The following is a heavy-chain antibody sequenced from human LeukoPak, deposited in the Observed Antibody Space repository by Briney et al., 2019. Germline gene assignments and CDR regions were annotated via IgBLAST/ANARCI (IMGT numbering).Heavy chain of an antibody. D-gene: IGHD3-3*01. J-gene: IGHJ5*02. Sequence: GGSLRLSCAASGFSFSYFWMSWVRQAPGKGLEWVANIKQDGNEKYYVDSVKGRFTISRDNAKKSLYLRMNNLRAEDTAVYYCARDAEVGTLFGVLSRYNWFDPWGQGTLVTVSS. CDR2: IKQDGNEK. CDR1: GFSFSYFW. V-gene: IGHV3-7*01. CDR3: ARDAEVGTLFGVLSRYNWFDP.